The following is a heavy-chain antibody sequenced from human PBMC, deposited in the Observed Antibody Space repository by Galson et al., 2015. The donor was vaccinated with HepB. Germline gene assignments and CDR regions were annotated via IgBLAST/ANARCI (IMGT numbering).Heavy chain of an antibody. D-gene: IGHD2-15*01. J-gene: IGHJ6*02. V-gene: IGHV5-51*03. CDR3: ARSGYCSGGSCDTYYYYGMDV. CDR2: IYPGDPDT. Sequence: QSGAEVKKPGESLKISCKGSGYSFTSYWIGWVRQMPGKGLEWMGIIYPGDPDTRYSPSFQGQVTISADKSISTAYLQWSSLKASDTAMYYCARSGYCSGGSCDTYYYYGMDVWGQGATVTVSS. CDR1: GYSFTSYW.